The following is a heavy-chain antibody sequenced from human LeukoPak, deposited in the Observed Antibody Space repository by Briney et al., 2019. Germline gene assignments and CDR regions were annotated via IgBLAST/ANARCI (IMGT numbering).Heavy chain of an antibody. CDR1: GFTFSSYS. V-gene: IGHV3-21*01. CDR3: ARGMGNTIFGVVIIGLNY. Sequence: PGGSLRLSCAASGFTFSSYSMNWVRQAPGKGLEWVSSISSSSSYIYYAESVKGRFTISRDNAKNSLYLQMNSLRAEDTAVYYCARGMGNTIFGVVIIGLNYWGQGTLVTVSS. D-gene: IGHD3-3*01. J-gene: IGHJ4*02. CDR2: ISSSSSYI.